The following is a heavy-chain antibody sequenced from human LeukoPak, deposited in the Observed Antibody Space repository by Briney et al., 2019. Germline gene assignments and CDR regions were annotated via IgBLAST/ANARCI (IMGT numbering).Heavy chain of an antibody. Sequence: ASVNVSCKASGYTFTSYGISWVRQAPGQGLEWMGWISTYNGNTNYAQKLQGRVTMTTDTSTSTAYMELRSLRSDDTVVYYCARAVNFWSGYSATDNWFDPWGQGTLVTVSS. CDR1: GYTFTSYG. CDR2: ISTYNGNT. CDR3: ARAVNFWSGYSATDNWFDP. V-gene: IGHV1-18*01. D-gene: IGHD3-3*01. J-gene: IGHJ5*02.